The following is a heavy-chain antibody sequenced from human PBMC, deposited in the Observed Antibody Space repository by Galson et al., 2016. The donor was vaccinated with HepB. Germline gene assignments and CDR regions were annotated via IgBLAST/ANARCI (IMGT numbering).Heavy chain of an antibody. V-gene: IGHV3-66*01. CDR1: GFTVSSNY. CDR3: AHNNGWYGKGYFDY. J-gene: IGHJ4*02. CDR2: IYPSGDT. Sequence: SLRLSCAASGFTVSSNYMSWVRQAPGKGLEWVSVIYPSGDTYYADSVKGRFTISRDNSKNTLYLQMESLSAEDTAVYYCAHNNGWYGKGYFDYWGQGTLATVSS. D-gene: IGHD6-19*01.